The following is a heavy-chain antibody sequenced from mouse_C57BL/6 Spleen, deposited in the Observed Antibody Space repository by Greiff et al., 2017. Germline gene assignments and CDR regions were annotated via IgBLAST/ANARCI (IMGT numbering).Heavy chain of an antibody. CDR3: ARWDYDEGAWFAY. CDR1: GYTFTSYW. CDR2: IDPSDSYT. V-gene: IGHV1-69*01. J-gene: IGHJ3*01. D-gene: IGHD2-4*01. Sequence: QVQLQQPGAELVMPGASVKLSCKASGYTFTSYWMHWVKQRPGQGLEWIGEIDPSDSYTNYNQKFKGKSTLTVDKSSSTAYMQLSSLTSEDSAVYYCARWDYDEGAWFAYWGQGTLVTVSA.